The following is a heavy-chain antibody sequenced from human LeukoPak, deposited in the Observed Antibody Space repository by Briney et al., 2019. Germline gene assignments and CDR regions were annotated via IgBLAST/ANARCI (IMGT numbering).Heavy chain of an antibody. CDR2: ICSGGST. D-gene: IGHD4-17*01. J-gene: IGHJ4*02. Sequence: GGSLRLSCAASGFTVSSNYMSWVRQAPGKGLEWVSVICSGGSTYYADSVKGRFTISRDNSKNTLYLQMNSLRAEDTAVYYCARDRPDYGVDYWGQGTLVTVSS. V-gene: IGHV3-53*01. CDR3: ARDRPDYGVDY. CDR1: GFTVSSNY.